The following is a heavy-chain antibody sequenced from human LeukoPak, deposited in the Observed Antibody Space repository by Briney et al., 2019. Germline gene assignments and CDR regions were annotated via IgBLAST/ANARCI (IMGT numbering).Heavy chain of an antibody. CDR3: TRSSGWWSLDY. V-gene: IGHV4-4*02. CDR2: ITHVGST. J-gene: IGHJ4*02. CDR1: GDSISNGNW. D-gene: IGHD6-13*01. Sequence: SETLSLTCTVSGDSISNGNWWNWVRLPPGKGLDWIGEITHVGSTKYSPSLKDRVTISKDNSKNQFSLKLNSVTAADTATYYCTRSSGWWSLDYWGQGALVTVSS.